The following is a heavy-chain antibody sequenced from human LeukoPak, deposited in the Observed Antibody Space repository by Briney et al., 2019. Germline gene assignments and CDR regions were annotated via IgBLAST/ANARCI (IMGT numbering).Heavy chain of an antibody. Sequence: PSETLSLTCTVSGGSISSGSYYWSWIRQPAGKGLEWIGRIYTSGSTNYNPSLKSRVTISVDTSKNQFSLKLSSVTAADTAVYYCARGDSGSDWFDPWGQGTLVTVSS. CDR1: GGSISSGSYY. J-gene: IGHJ5*02. D-gene: IGHD1-26*01. V-gene: IGHV4-61*02. CDR3: ARGDSGSDWFDP. CDR2: IYTSGST.